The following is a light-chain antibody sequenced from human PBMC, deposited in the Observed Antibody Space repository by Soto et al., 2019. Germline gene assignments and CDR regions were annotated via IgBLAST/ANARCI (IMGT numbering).Light chain of an antibody. V-gene: IGKV1-5*03. CDR3: LQDYNYPFA. Sequence: DSQVTQSPSTLSGSVGDRVTITCRASQTISGWLAWYQQKPGKAPKLLIYKASTLKSGVPSRFSGSGSGTEFTLTISSLQPEDFATYYCLQDYNYPFAFGQGTMV. CDR1: QTISGW. J-gene: IGKJ1*01. CDR2: KAS.